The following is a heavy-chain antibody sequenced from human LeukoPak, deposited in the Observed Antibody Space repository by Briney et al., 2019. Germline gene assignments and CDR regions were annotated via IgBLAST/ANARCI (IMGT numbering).Heavy chain of an antibody. V-gene: IGHV4-61*02. CDR2: IYTSGST. D-gene: IGHD3-10*01. CDR3: ASITMVRGVSSYYYYMDV. Sequence: SQTLSLTCTVSGGSISSGSYYWSWIRQPAGKGLEWIGRIYTSGSTNYDPSLNSRVTISVDTSKTQFSLKLSSVTAADTAVYYCASITMVRGVSSYYYYMDVWGKGTTVTVSS. CDR1: GGSISSGSYY. J-gene: IGHJ6*03.